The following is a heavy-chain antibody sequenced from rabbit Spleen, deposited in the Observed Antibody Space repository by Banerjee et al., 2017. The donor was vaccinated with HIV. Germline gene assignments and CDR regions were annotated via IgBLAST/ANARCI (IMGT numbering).Heavy chain of an antibody. V-gene: IGHV1S45*01. Sequence: QEQLVESGGGLVQPEGSLTLTCTASGFSFSSSYYMCWVRQAPGKGLEWIGCIASGSSGITYYANWVNGRFSISRENAQNTVYLQLNSLTVADTATYFCVRDTWHFKLWGPGTLVTVS. CDR2: IASGSSGIT. CDR3: VRDTWHFKL. CDR1: GFSFSSSYY. J-gene: IGHJ4*01. D-gene: IGHD3-1*01.